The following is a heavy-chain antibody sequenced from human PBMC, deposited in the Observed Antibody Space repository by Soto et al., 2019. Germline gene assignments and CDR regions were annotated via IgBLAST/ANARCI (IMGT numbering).Heavy chain of an antibody. V-gene: IGHV6-1*01. D-gene: IGHD6-13*01. CDR3: ARGKVAVNQTPIAAAGSGYYYGMDV. Sequence: SQTLSLTCAISGDSVSSNSAAWNWIRQSPSRGLEWLGRTYYRSKWYNDYAVSVKSRITINPDTSKNQFSLQLNSVTPEDTAVYYCARGKVAVNQTPIAAAGSGYYYGMDVWGQGTTVTSP. J-gene: IGHJ6*02. CDR1: GDSVSSNSAA. CDR2: TYYRSKWYN.